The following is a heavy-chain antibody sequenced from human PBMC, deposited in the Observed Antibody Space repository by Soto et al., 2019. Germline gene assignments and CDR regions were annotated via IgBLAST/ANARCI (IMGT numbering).Heavy chain of an antibody. V-gene: IGHV1-69*10. Sequence: SVKVSCKAAGGTFSSYTISWVRQAPGQGLEWMGGIIPILGIANYAQKFQGRVTITADKSTSTAYMELSSLRSEDTAVYYCAREKTYYYDSSGYYPPDDAFDIWGQGTMVTVSS. CDR1: GGTFSSYT. J-gene: IGHJ3*02. CDR2: IIPILGIA. CDR3: AREKTYYYDSSGYYPPDDAFDI. D-gene: IGHD3-22*01.